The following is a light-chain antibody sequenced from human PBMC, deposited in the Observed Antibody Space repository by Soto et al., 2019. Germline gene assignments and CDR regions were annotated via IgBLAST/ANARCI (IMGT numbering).Light chain of an antibody. CDR2: GAS. V-gene: IGKV3-15*01. CDR1: QSLNSN. CDR3: QQYNTWPWT. Sequence: ETVMTQSPATLSVSPGERATLSCRASQSLNSNLAWYQQKPGQAPRLLIDGASDRATGIPDRFSGSGYGTEFTLSISSLQSEDFAVYYCQQYNTWPWTFDQGTKVEIK. J-gene: IGKJ1*01.